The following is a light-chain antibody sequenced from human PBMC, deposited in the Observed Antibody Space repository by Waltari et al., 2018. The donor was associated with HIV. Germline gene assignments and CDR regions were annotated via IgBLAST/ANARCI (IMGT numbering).Light chain of an antibody. J-gene: IGLJ2*01. CDR3: VLYMGSGISV. V-gene: IGLV8-61*01. CDR1: SGSVSTTYY. CDR2: NTN. Sequence: QTVVTQEPSFSVSPGGTVTLTCGLSSGSVSTTYYPSWYQHTPGQATRTLIYNTNTRSSGVPDRFSGSSLGNKAALNITGAQADDECDYYCVLYMGSGISVFGGGTKLTVL.